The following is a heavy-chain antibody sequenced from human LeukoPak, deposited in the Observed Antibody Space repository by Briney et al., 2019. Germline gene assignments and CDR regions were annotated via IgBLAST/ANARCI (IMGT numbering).Heavy chain of an antibody. CDR1: GFTFSSCS. D-gene: IGHD3-9*01. CDR3: ARGGHFDSSFDY. V-gene: IGHV3-21*01. Sequence: PGGSLRLSCAASGFTFSSCSMNWVRQAPGKGLEWVSSISSSSSYIYYADSVKGRFTISRDNAKNSLYLQMNSLRAEDTAVYYCARGGHFDSSFDYWGQGTLVTVSS. J-gene: IGHJ4*02. CDR2: ISSSSSYI.